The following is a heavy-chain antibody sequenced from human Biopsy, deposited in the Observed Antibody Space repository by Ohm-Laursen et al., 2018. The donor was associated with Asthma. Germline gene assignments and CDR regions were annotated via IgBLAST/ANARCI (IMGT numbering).Heavy chain of an antibody. D-gene: IGHD6-13*01. J-gene: IGHJ6*02. V-gene: IGHV4-39*01. Sequence: SDTLSLTCSLSSGSGGYMRSGNYYWGWIRQPPGKGLEWIGSIYYSGTTYYNPSLESRFTVSADTWKNQFSLKLTSVTAADTAVYYCVRGSSSWHHGPFHYYYGLDVWGQGTTATVSS. CDR2: IYYSGTT. CDR3: VRGSSSWHHGPFHYYYGLDV. CDR1: SGSGGYMRSGNYY.